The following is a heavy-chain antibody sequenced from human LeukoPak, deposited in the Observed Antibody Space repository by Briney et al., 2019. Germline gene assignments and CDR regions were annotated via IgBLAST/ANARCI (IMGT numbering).Heavy chain of an antibody. J-gene: IGHJ3*02. Sequence: SVKVSCKASGGTFNNYAINWVRQAPGQGLEWMGRIIPMLGITNYAQKFQGRVTITADKSTSTAYMELSSLRSEDTAVYSCASFYYDSSGYDAFDIWGQGTMVTVSS. CDR2: IIPMLGIT. V-gene: IGHV1-69*04. CDR3: ASFYYDSSGYDAFDI. CDR1: GGTFNNYA. D-gene: IGHD3-22*01.